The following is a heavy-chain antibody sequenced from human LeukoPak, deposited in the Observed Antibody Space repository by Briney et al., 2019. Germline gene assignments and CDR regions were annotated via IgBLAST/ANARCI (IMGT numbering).Heavy chain of an antibody. V-gene: IGHV3-53*01. CDR2: MYVDGKT. CDR1: GLTVSTNY. Sequence: GGSLRLSCAASGLTVSTNYMNWVRQAPGKGLEWVSVMYVDGKTYYADSVKGRFTISRDNYKNTLFLQMDSLRAEDTAVYYCARTITMVRVDIWGQGTMVTISS. D-gene: IGHD3-10*01. CDR3: ARTITMVRVDI. J-gene: IGHJ3*02.